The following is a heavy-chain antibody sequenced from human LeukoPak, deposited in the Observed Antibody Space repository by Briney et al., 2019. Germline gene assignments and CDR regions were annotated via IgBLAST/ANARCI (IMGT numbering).Heavy chain of an antibody. Sequence: SQTLSLTCTVSGGSISSDDYYWSWLRQPTGKGLEWIGFIYYSGSTYYNPSLKSRVTISVDTSKNQFSLKLSSVTAADTAVYYCARGGATTVTDHWYNWFDPWGQGTLVTVSS. J-gene: IGHJ5*02. CDR1: GGSISSDDYY. V-gene: IGHV4-30-4*01. CDR2: IYYSGST. CDR3: ARGGATTVTDHWYNWFDP. D-gene: IGHD4-17*01.